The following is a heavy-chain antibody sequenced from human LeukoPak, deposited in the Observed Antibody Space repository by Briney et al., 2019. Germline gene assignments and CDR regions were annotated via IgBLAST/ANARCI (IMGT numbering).Heavy chain of an antibody. Sequence: PGGSLRLSWAASGFAFSSQDMGWVRQAPGKGLEWVSAISDSGDRTYYVDSVKGRFTISRDNSKNTLYLQMNSLRADDTAVYYCAKDARRSSGWYFFDHWGQGTLVTVSS. CDR2: ISDSGDRT. J-gene: IGHJ4*02. CDR1: GFAFSSQD. CDR3: AKDARRSSGWYFFDH. V-gene: IGHV3-23*01. D-gene: IGHD6-19*01.